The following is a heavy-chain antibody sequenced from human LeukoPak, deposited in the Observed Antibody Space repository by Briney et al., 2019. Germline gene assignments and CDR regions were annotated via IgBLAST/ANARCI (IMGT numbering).Heavy chain of an antibody. D-gene: IGHD2-2*01. V-gene: IGHV4-39*01. CDR3: ARILLTYARSLFDY. J-gene: IGHJ4*02. CDR1: GGSISSSSYY. Sequence: PSETLSLTCTVSGGSISSSSYYWGWIRQPPGKGLEWIGSIYYSGSTYYNPSVKSRVTISVDTSKNQFSLKLSSVTAADTAVYYCARILLTYARSLFDYWGQATRVTVSS. CDR2: IYYSGST.